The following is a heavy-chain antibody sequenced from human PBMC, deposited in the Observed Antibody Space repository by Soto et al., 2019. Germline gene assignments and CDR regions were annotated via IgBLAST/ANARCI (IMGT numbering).Heavy chain of an antibody. V-gene: IGHV3-7*01. CDR2: IKQDGSEK. Sequence: EVQLVESGGGLVQPGGSLRLSCAASGFTFSNYWMNWVRQAPGKGLEWVANIKQDGSEKYFVDSVKGRFTISRDNAKNALYLQMNSLRAEDTSVYYYAIDLGRTAAGYYYYCSMDVWGQGTTVTVS. J-gene: IGHJ6*02. D-gene: IGHD2-2*01. CDR1: GFTFSNYW. CDR3: AIDLGRTAAGYYYYCSMDV.